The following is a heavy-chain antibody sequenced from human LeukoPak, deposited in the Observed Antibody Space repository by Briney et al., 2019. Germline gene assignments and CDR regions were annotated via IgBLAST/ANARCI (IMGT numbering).Heavy chain of an antibody. D-gene: IGHD1-1*01. CDR2: ISAYNGNT. V-gene: IGHV1-18*01. CDR1: GYTFTSYG. Sequence: GASVKVSCKASGYTFTSYGISWVRQAPGQGLEWMGWISAYNGNTNYAQKLQGRVTMTTDTSTSTAYMELRSLRSDDTAVYYCARPRTGTTWHYYYYYGTDVWGQGTTVTVSS. J-gene: IGHJ6*02. CDR3: ARPRTGTTWHYYYYYGTDV.